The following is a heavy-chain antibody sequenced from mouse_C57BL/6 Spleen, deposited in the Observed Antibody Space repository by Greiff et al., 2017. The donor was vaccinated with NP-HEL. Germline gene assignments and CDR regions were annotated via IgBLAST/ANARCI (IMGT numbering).Heavy chain of an antibody. CDR2: IWPGGGT. D-gene: IGHD2-1*01. CDR1: GFSLTSYA. CDR3: ARNQGNYRAMDY. V-gene: IGHV2-9-1*01. J-gene: IGHJ4*01. Sequence: VQLQESGPGLVAPSQSLSITCTVSGFSLTSYAISWVRQPPGQGLEWLGVIWPGGGTNYNSALKSRLSISKDNSKSQVFLKMNSLQTDDTARDYCARNQGNYRAMDYWGQGTSVTVSS.